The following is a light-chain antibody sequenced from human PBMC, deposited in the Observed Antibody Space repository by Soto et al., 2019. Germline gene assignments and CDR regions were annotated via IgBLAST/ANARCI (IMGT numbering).Light chain of an antibody. CDR3: CSYTTSNTRQIV. J-gene: IGLJ1*01. CDR1: SSDVGGYNY. V-gene: IGLV2-14*01. CDR2: DVS. Sequence: QSVLTQPASVPGSPGQSITISCTGTSSDVGGYNYVSWYQQHPGKAPKFMIYDVSNRPSGVSNRFAGSKSGNTASLTISGPQAEDEADYFCCSYTTSNTRQIVFGTGTQLTV.